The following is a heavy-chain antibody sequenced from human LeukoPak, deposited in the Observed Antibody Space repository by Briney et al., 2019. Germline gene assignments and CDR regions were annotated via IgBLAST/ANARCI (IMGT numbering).Heavy chain of an antibody. CDR1: GGSISSYY. V-gene: IGHV4-59*12. CDR2: IYYSGST. CDR3: ARDGGRPSSDAVQI. D-gene: IGHD6-6*01. J-gene: IGHJ3*02. Sequence: SETLSLTCTVSGGSISSYYWSWIRQPPGKGLEWIGYIYYSGSTNYNPSLKSRVTISVDTSKNQFSLKLSSVTAADTAVYYCARDGGRPSSDAVQIWGHVTMVTVSS.